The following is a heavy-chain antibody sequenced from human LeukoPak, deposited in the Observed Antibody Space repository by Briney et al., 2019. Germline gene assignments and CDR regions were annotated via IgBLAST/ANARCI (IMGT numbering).Heavy chain of an antibody. J-gene: IGHJ3*02. V-gene: IGHV3-21*01. CDR1: GFTFSSYS. CDR2: ISSSSSYI. CDR3: ARARAVAGRAYAFDI. Sequence: GGSLRLSCAASGFTFSSYSMNWVRQAPGKGLEWVSSISSSSSYIYYADSVKGRFTISRDNAKNSLYLQMNSLRAEDTAVYYCARARAVAGRAYAFDIWGQGTMVTVSS. D-gene: IGHD6-19*01.